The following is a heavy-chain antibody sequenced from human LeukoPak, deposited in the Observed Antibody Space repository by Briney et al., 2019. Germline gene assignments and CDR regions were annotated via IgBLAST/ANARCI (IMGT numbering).Heavy chain of an antibody. D-gene: IGHD2-15*01. J-gene: IGHJ4*02. CDR3: ARDTPHGVGFCSSGSCFAYDY. CDR1: GYAFTGYY. CDR2: INPNSGDT. Sequence: ASVKVSCKASGYAFTGYYIHWVRQAPGQGLEWMGWINPNSGDTNYAQNFQGRVAMTRDTSVSTTYMELTRLRSDDTAVYYCARDTPHGVGFCSSGSCFAYDYWRQGTLVTVSS. V-gene: IGHV1-2*02.